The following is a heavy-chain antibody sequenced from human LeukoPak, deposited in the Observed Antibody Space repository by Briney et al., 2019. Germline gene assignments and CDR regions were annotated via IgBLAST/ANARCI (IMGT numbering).Heavy chain of an antibody. CDR2: IYHSGST. J-gene: IGHJ4*02. V-gene: IGHV4-38-2*02. CDR1: GYSISSGYY. CDR3: ANYDILTGFFDY. Sequence: SETLSLTCTVSGYSISSGYYWGWIRQPPGKGLEWIGSIYHSGSTYYNPSLKSRVTISVDTSKNQFSLKLSSVTAADTAVYYCANYDILTGFFDYWGQGTLVTVSS. D-gene: IGHD3-9*01.